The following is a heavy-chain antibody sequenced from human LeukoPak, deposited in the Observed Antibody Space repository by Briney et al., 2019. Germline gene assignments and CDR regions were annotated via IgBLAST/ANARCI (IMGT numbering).Heavy chain of an antibody. CDR2: IWYDGSIK. Sequence: GRSLRLSCAASGFTFSSYGMHWVRRAPGKGLEWVAVIWYDGSIKFYVDSVKGRFTISRDNSKNTLYLQMNSLRAEDTAVYYCARDPMTAAGSKDGMDVWGQGTTVTVSS. J-gene: IGHJ6*02. D-gene: IGHD6-13*01. V-gene: IGHV3-33*01. CDR3: ARDPMTAAGSKDGMDV. CDR1: GFTFSSYG.